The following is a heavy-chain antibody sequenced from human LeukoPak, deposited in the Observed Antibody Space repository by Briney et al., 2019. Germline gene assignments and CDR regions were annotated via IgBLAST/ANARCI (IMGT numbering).Heavy chain of an antibody. CDR1: GGSISSSSFY. V-gene: IGHV4-39*01. CDR2: IYSTGST. CDR3: ARRGTGGRSVDC. D-gene: IGHD1-1*01. Sequence: WETLSLTCTVSGGSISSSSFYWGWIRQPPRKGLELVGTIYSTGSTYYNPSLKSRVTISVDTSKNQFSLRLSSVTAADTAVYYCARRGTGGRSVDCWGQGTLVTVSS. J-gene: IGHJ4*02.